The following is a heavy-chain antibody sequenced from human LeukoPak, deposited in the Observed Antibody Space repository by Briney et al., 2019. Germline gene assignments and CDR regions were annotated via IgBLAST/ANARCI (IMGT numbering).Heavy chain of an antibody. D-gene: IGHD3-16*01. CDR2: IYYSGST. V-gene: IGHV4-39*01. J-gene: IGHJ3*02. CDR1: SGSISSSTYY. CDR3: ARPDAGGVAAFDAFDI. Sequence: SETLSLTCTVSSGSISSSTYYWGWIRQPPGKGLEWIGSIYYSGSTYYNPSLKSRVTISVDTSKNQFSLKLSSVTAADTAVYYCARPDAGGVAAFDAFDIWGQGTMVTVSS.